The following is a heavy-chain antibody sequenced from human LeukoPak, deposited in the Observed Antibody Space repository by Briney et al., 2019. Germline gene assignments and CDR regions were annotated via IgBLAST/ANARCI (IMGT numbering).Heavy chain of an antibody. CDR2: IGSSGSPI. CDR3: ARGSAGYPFDL. J-gene: IGHJ4*02. V-gene: IGHV3-48*03. D-gene: IGHD1-1*01. CDR1: GFTFSNYD. Sequence: GGSLRLSCAASGFTFSNYDMNWVRQAPGKGLEWVSFIGSSGSPIYYADSVKGRFTISRDNAKNSLYLQMSSLRVEDTAVYYCARGSAGYPFDLWGQGILVTVSS.